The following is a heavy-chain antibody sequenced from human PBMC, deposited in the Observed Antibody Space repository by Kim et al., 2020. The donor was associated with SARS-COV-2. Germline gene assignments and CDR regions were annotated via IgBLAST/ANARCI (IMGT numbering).Heavy chain of an antibody. CDR3: ARGRGGSYYYYYGMDV. CDR2: INHSGST. V-gene: IGHV4-34*01. Sequence: SETLSLTCAVYGGSFSGYYWSWIRQPPGKGLEWIGEINHSGSTNYNPSLKSRVTISVDTSKNQFSLKLSSVTAADTAVYYCARGRGGSYYYYYGMDVWGQGTTVTVSS. CDR1: GGSFSGYY. D-gene: IGHD1-26*01. J-gene: IGHJ6*02.